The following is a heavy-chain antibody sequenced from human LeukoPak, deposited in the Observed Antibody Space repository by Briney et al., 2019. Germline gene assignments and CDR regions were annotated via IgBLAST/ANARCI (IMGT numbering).Heavy chain of an antibody. D-gene: IGHD5-18*01. Sequence: GGSLRLSCAASGFTFSNYWMSWVRQAPGKGLEWVSAISGSGGSTYYADSVKGRFTISRDNSKNTLYLQMNSLRAEDTAVYYCAREIQLWSYFDYWGQGTLVTVSS. CDR2: ISGSGGST. CDR3: AREIQLWSYFDY. J-gene: IGHJ4*02. V-gene: IGHV3-23*01. CDR1: GFTFSNYW.